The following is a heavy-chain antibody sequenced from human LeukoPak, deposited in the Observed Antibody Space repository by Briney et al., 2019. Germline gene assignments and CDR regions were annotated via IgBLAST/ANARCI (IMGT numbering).Heavy chain of an antibody. V-gene: IGHV3-21*01. J-gene: IGHJ3*02. CDR1: GFTFSGYW. Sequence: PGGSLRLSCAASGFTFSGYWMHWVRQAPGKGLEWVSSISSSSSYIYYADSVKGRFTISRDNAKNSLYLQMNSLRAEDTAVYYCARSTTPYYDSSGYSDAFDIWGQGTMVTVSS. CDR2: ISSSSSYI. D-gene: IGHD3-22*01. CDR3: ARSTTPYYDSSGYSDAFDI.